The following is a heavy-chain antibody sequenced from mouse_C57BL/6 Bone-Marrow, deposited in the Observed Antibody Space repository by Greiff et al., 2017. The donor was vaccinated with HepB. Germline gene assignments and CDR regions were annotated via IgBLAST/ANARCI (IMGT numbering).Heavy chain of an antibody. Sequence: EVKLVESGGGLVKPGGSLKLSCAASGFTFSSYTMSWVRQTPEKRLEWVATISGGGGNTYYPDSVKGRFTISRDNAKKTLYLQMSSLRSEDTALYHCARRAYGNPYYFDYWGQGTTLTVSP. CDR2: ISGGGGNT. J-gene: IGHJ2*01. CDR1: GFTFSSYT. CDR3: ARRAYGNPYYFDY. D-gene: IGHD2-1*01. V-gene: IGHV5-9*01.